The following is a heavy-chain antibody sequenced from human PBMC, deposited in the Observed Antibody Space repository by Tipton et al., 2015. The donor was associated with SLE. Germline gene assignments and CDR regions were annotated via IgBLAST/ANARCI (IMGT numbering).Heavy chain of an antibody. CDR2: IYYSGSS. Sequence: TLSLTCSVSGGSINVGFYYWGWIRQPPGKGLEWIGRIYYSGSSYYNPSLKSRVTISVDTSKNQFSLKLSSVTAADTAVYYCARDVAPAAVPLFEYWGQGTLVTVSS. CDR3: ARDVAPAAVPLFEY. J-gene: IGHJ4*02. V-gene: IGHV4-39*07. CDR1: GGSINVGFYY. D-gene: IGHD2-2*01.